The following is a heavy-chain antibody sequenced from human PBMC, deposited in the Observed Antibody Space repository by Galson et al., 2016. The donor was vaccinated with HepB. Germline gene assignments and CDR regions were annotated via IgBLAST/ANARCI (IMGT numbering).Heavy chain of an antibody. CDR3: VRGPPEGRGGSTCYLGAFDI. CDR1: GGSISAGVYY. D-gene: IGHD2-15*01. J-gene: IGHJ3*02. Sequence: CTVSGGSISAGVYYWGWIRQPPGKSLEWIGYIYNRGNTYYNPSLESRISISVDTSKNQVSLKVTSVTAADTAVYYCVRGPPEGRGGSTCYLGAFDIWGQGTMVTVSS. V-gene: IGHV4-30-4*01. CDR2: IYNRGNT.